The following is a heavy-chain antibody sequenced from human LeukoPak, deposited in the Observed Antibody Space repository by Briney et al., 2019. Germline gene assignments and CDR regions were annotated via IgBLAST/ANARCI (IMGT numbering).Heavy chain of an antibody. CDR1: GFTFSNHG. J-gene: IGHJ4*02. CDR2: ISGSGGST. V-gene: IGHV3-23*01. Sequence: GGTLRLSCAASGFTFSNHGMNWVRQAPGKGLEWVSAISGSGGSTYYADSVKGRFTISRDNSKNTLYLQMNSLRAEDTAVYYCAKDGSSYSGSYYDYWGQGTLVTVSS. D-gene: IGHD1-26*01. CDR3: AKDGSSYSGSYYDY.